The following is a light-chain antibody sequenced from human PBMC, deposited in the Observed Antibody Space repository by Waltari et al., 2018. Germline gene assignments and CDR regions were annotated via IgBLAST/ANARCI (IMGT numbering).Light chain of an antibody. J-gene: IGLJ2*01. CDR2: DVS. CDR3: NSYTSSSTLV. V-gene: IGLV2-14*03. Sequence: QSALTQPASVSGSPGHSITISCTGTSSDVGGSDYASWYQQHPGKPPKLMIYDVSKRPSGVSNRFSGSKSGNTASLTISGLQAEDEADYYCNSYTSSSTLVFGGGTKLTVL. CDR1: SSDVGGSDY.